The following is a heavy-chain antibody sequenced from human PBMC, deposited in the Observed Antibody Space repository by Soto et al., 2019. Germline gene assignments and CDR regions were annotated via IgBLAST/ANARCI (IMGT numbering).Heavy chain of an antibody. V-gene: IGHV1-46*01. CDR1: GYTFTSYY. D-gene: IGHD3-22*01. CDR3: ARGGIVVVIMAYYGMDV. J-gene: IGHJ6*02. CDR2: INPSGGST. Sequence: ASVKVSCKASGYTFTSYYMHWVRQAPGQGLEWMGIINPSGGSTSYAQKFQGRVTMTRDTSTSTVYMELSSLRSEDTAVYYCARGGIVVVIMAYYGMDVWGQGTTVTVSS.